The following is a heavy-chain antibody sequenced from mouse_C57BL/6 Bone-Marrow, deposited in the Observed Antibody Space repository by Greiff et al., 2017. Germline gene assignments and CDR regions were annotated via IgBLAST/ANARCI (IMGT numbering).Heavy chain of an antibody. J-gene: IGHJ4*01. CDR3: AIYDGYLYYYAMDY. CDR1: GYTFTSYT. D-gene: IGHD2-3*01. Sequence: QVRLQQSGAELARPGASVKMSCKASGYTFTSYTMHWVKQRPGQGLEWIGYINPSSGYTKYNQKFKDKATLTADKSSSTAYMQLSSLTSDDSAVYYCAIYDGYLYYYAMDYWGQGTSVTVSS. CDR2: INPSSGYT. V-gene: IGHV1-4*01.